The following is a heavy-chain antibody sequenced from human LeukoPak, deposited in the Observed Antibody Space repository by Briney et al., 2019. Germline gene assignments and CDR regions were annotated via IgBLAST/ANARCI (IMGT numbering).Heavy chain of an antibody. CDR2: ISGSGGST. J-gene: IGHJ2*01. Sequence: PGGSLRLSCAASGFTFSSYAMSWVRQAPGKGLEWVSAISGSGGSTYYADSVKGRFTISRDNSKNTLYLQMNSLRVDDTAVYYCARPGISVAGQDWYFAFWGRGTLVTVSS. D-gene: IGHD6-19*01. V-gene: IGHV3-23*01. CDR1: GFTFSSYA. CDR3: ARPGISVAGQDWYFAF.